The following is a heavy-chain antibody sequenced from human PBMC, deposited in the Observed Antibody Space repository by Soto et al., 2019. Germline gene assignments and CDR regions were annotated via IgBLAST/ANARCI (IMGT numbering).Heavy chain of an antibody. CDR1: GYTFTGYY. CDR2: INPNSGGT. Sequence: ASVKVSCKAAGYTFTGYYMHWVRQAPGQGLEWMGWINPNSGGTNYAQKFQGRVTMTRDTSISTAYMELSRLRSDDTAVYYCARVRVIAVAGPFDYWGQGTLVTVSS. D-gene: IGHD6-19*01. CDR3: ARVRVIAVAGPFDY. J-gene: IGHJ4*02. V-gene: IGHV1-2*02.